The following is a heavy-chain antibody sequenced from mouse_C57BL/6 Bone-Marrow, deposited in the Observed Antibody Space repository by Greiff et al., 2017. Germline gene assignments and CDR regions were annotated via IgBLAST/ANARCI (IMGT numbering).Heavy chain of an antibody. J-gene: IGHJ2*01. CDR1: GYTFTSYW. D-gene: IGHD1-1*01. Sequence: VQLQQPGAELVKPGASVKLSCKASGYTFTSYWMPWVKQRPGQGLEWIGMIHPNSGSTNYNEKFKSKATLTVDKSSSTAYMQLSSLTSEDSAVXDCARGSSYGGYYFDYWGQGTTLTVSS. CDR2: IHPNSGST. CDR3: ARGSSYGGYYFDY. V-gene: IGHV1-64*01.